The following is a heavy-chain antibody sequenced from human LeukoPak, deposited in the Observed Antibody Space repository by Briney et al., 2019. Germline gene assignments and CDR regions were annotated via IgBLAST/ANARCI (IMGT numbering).Heavy chain of an antibody. Sequence: SQTLSLTCTVSGGSISSGGYSWSWLRQHPVKGLEWIGYIYFRGTTYYNPSLRSRLTISVDTSKNQFSLKLSSVTAADTAVYYCARDSTFDYWGQGTLVTVSS. CDR2: IYFRGTT. V-gene: IGHV4-31*03. D-gene: IGHD2-2*01. CDR3: ARDSTFDY. CDR1: GGSISSGGYS. J-gene: IGHJ4*02.